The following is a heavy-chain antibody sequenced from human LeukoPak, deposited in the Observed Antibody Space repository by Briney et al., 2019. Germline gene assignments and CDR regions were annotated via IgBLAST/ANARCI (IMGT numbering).Heavy chain of an antibody. CDR3: ARDRAPGGSYFPTGAFDV. CDR1: GYTFTSYG. V-gene: IGHV1-18*01. Sequence: GASVKVSCKASGYTFTSYGISWVRQAPGQGLEWMGWISAYNGHTNYAQKLQGRVTMTTDTSTSTAYMELRSLRSDDTAVYYCARDRAPGGSYFPTGAFDVWGQGTMVTVSS. CDR2: ISAYNGHT. D-gene: IGHD1-26*01. J-gene: IGHJ3*01.